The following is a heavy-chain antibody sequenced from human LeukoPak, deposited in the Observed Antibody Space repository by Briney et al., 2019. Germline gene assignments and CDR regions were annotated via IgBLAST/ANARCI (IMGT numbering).Heavy chain of an antibody. D-gene: IGHD6-13*01. CDR1: GFTSSSYG. CDR3: ARAQGLSSSWYLNWFDP. J-gene: IGHJ5*02. Sequence: PGGSLRLSCAASGFTSSSYGMHWVRQAPGKGLEWVAVIWYDGSNKYYAGSVKGRFTISRDNSKNTLYLQMNSLRAEDTAVYYCARAQGLSSSWYLNWFDPWGQGTLVTVSS. CDR2: IWYDGSNK. V-gene: IGHV3-33*01.